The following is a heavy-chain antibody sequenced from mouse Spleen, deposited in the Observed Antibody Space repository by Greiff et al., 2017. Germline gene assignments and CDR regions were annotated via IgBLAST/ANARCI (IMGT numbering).Heavy chain of an antibody. Sequence: QVQLQQPGAELVKPGASVKMSCKASGYTFTSYWITWVKQRPGQGLEWIGDIYPGSGSTNYNEKFKSKATLTVDTSSSTAYMQLSSLTSEDSAVYYCAKGRDYRYDGGFAYWGQGTLVTVSA. D-gene: IGHD2-14*01. CDR2: IYPGSGST. CDR3: AKGRDYRYDGGFAY. CDR1: GYTFTSYW. V-gene: IGHV1-55*01. J-gene: IGHJ3*01.